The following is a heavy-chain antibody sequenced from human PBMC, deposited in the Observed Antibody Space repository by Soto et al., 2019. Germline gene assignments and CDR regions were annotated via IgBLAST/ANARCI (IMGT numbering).Heavy chain of an antibody. J-gene: IGHJ5*02. CDR2: IYYSGST. V-gene: IGHV4-31*03. D-gene: IGHD3-16*01. CDR3: ARYGLRLGNWFDP. Sequence: QVQLQESGPGLVKPSQTLSLTCTVSGGSISSGGYYWSWIRQHPGKGLEWIGYIYYSGSTYYNPALKGRVTISVDTSKNQFSLKLSSVTAADTAVYYCARYGLRLGNWFDPWGQGTLVTVSS. CDR1: GGSISSGGYY.